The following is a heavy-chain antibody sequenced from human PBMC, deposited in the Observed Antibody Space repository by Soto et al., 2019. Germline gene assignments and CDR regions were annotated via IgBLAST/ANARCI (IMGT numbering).Heavy chain of an antibody. CDR3: ARGGGNYYYYMDV. CDR1: GFTFSGSG. Sequence: QVQLVESGGGVVQPGRSLRLSCAASGFTFSGSGMHWVRQAPGMGLEWVAVIWYDGSDKYFADSVMGRFSISRDNSKNTLYLQMNSLRAEDTALYYCARGGGNYYYYMDVWGKGTTVTVSS. V-gene: IGHV3-33*01. D-gene: IGHD3-16*01. J-gene: IGHJ6*03. CDR2: IWYDGSDK.